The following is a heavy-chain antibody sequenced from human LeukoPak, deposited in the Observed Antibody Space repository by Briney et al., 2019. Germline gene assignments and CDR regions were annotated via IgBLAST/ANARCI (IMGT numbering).Heavy chain of an antibody. Sequence: ASVKVSCKASGYTFTGYYMHWVRQAPGQGLEWMGRINPNSGGTNYAQKFQGRVTMTRDTSISTAYMELSRLRSDDTAVYHCARVHVDRYYYYGMDVWGQGTTVTVSS. CDR3: ARVHVDRYYYYGMDV. D-gene: IGHD2-15*01. CDR1: GYTFTGYY. CDR2: INPNSGGT. V-gene: IGHV1-2*06. J-gene: IGHJ6*02.